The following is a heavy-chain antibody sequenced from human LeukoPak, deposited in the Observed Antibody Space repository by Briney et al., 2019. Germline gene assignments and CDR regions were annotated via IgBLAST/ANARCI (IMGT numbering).Heavy chain of an antibody. CDR1: GGSISSSSYY. J-gene: IGHJ4*02. V-gene: IGHV4-39*07. CDR2: IYYSGST. CDR3: ARDQGYSYVDY. D-gene: IGHD5-18*01. Sequence: SETLSLTCTVSGGSISSSSYYWGWIRQPPGKGLEWIGSIYYSGSTYYNPSLKSRVTISVDTSKNQFSLKLSSVTAADTAVYYCARDQGYSYVDYWGQGTLVTVSS.